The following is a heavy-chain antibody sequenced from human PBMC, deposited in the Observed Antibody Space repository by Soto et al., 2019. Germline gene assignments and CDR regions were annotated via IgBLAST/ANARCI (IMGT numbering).Heavy chain of an antibody. J-gene: IGHJ6*02. CDR2: IRSKANSYAT. Sequence: GGSLRLSCAASGFAFSGSAMHWVRQASGKGLEWVGRIRSKANSYATAYAASVKGRFTISRDDSKNTAYLQMNSLKTEDTAVYYCTRHRPDLGSYYYYYYGMDVWGQGTTVTVSS. CDR1: GFAFSGSA. V-gene: IGHV3-73*01. CDR3: TRHRPDLGSYYYYYYGMDV. D-gene: IGHD3-3*01.